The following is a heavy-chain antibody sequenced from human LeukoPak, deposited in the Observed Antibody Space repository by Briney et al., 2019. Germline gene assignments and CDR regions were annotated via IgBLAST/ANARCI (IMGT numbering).Heavy chain of an antibody. Sequence: GGSLRLSCAASGFIFSNYWMDWVRQAPGKGLEWVANIKHDGTAKYYVDSVKGRFTISRDSAKNSLYLQMNSLRPEDTAVYFCTRQLEDWGQGTLVTVSS. CDR1: GFIFSNYW. V-gene: IGHV3-7*03. CDR2: IKHDGTAK. CDR3: TRQLED. D-gene: IGHD1-1*01. J-gene: IGHJ4*02.